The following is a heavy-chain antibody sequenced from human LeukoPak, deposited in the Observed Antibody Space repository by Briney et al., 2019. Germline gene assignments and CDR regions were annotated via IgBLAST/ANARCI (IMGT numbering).Heavy chain of an antibody. D-gene: IGHD1-7*01. V-gene: IGHV3-23*01. CDR1: GLTFSSYA. CDR2: ISASGGST. J-gene: IGHJ6*03. CDR3: AKALYNWNYGYYYYMDV. Sequence: LTGGSLRLSCVVSGLTFSSYAMSWVRQAPGKGLDWVSAISASGGSTYYADSVKGRFTISRDNSKNTVYLQLNSLRAEDTAVYYCAKALYNWNYGYYYYMDVWGKGTTVTVSS.